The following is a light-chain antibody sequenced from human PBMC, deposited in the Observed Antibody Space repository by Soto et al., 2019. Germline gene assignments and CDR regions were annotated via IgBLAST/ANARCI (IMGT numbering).Light chain of an antibody. CDR3: QQSYGSPPFT. Sequence: DIQLTQSPSPLSASVGDRVYITCRTSQDVSSYLNWYQAKPGKAPKLLVYEASTLESGVPSRFSGSRSGTDYTITISSLQPEDSATYYCQQSYGSPPFTFGPGTRVDI. CDR1: QDVSSY. CDR2: EAS. J-gene: IGKJ3*01. V-gene: IGKV1-39*01.